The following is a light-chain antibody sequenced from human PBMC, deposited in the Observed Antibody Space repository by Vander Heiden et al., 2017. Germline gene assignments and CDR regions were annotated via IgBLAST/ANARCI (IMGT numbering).Light chain of an antibody. V-gene: IGKV4-1*01. CDR1: QSVLYSSNNKNY. CDR2: WAS. J-gene: IGKJ3*01. Sequence: IDINPCPSSLAGSLGERATINCKSSQSVLYSSNNKNYLAWYQQKPGQPPKLLIYWASTRESGVPDRFSGSGSGTDFTLTISSLQAEDVAVYYCQQYYSTPRTFGPGTKVDIK. CDR3: QQYYSTPRT.